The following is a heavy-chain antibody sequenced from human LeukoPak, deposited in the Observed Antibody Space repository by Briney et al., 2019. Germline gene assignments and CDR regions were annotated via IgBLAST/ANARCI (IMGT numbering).Heavy chain of an antibody. CDR3: AKSRESDYYYGMDV. Sequence: PGRSLRLSCAASGFTFSSYGMHWVRQAPGKELEWVAVISYDGSNKYYADSVKGRFTISRDNSKNTLYLQMNSLRAEDTAVYYCAKSRESDYYYGMDVWGKGTTVTVSS. J-gene: IGHJ6*04. CDR1: GFTFSSYG. V-gene: IGHV3-30*18. D-gene: IGHD3-10*01. CDR2: ISYDGSNK.